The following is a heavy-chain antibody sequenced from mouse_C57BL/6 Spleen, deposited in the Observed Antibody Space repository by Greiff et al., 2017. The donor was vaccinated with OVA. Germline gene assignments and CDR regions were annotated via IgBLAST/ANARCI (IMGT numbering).Heavy chain of an antibody. CDR1: GYTFTDYY. CDR2: INPNNGGT. J-gene: IGHJ2*01. V-gene: IGHV1-26*01. CDR3: ARWDY. Sequence: EVKLMESGPELVKPGASVKISCKASGYTFTDYYMNWVKQSHGKSLEWIGDINPNNGGTSYNQKFKGKATLTVDKSSSTAYMELRSLTSEDSAVYYCARWDYWGKGTTLTVSS.